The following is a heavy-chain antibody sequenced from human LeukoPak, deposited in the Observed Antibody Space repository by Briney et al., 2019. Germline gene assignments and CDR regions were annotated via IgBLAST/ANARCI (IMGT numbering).Heavy chain of an antibody. CDR1: GFTFSGYW. V-gene: IGHV3-7*01. J-gene: IGHJ4*02. CDR3: ARDEPMGSY. D-gene: IGHD3-10*01. Sequence: GGSLRLSCAASGFTFSGYWISWVRQAPGKGLEWVANIKQDGSEKNYEGSVKGRFTISRDNAKNSLYLEMNSLRAEDTAVYYCARDEPMGSYWGQGTLVTVSS. CDR2: IKQDGSEK.